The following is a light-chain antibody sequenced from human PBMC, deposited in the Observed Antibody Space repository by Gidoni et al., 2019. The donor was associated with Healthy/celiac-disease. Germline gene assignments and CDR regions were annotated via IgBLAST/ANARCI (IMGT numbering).Light chain of an antibody. CDR3: QQRSNWPPLT. CDR1: QSVSSY. J-gene: IGKJ4*01. V-gene: IGKV3-11*01. CDR2: DAS. Sequence: EIVLTQSTATLSLSPGERATLSCRASQSVSSYLAWYQQKPGQAPRLLIYDASNRATCIPARFSGSGSGTDFTLTISSLEPEDFAVYYCQQRSNWPPLTFGGXTKVEIK.